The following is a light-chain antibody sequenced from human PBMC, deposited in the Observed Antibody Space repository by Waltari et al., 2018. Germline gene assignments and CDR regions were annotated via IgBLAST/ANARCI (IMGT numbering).Light chain of an antibody. Sequence: EIVMTQSPDALSGSPGESATLSCRASESVGSALAWYQQRPGQPPRLLNYGASTRATGIPARFSGSGSGTEFTLTISSLQSEDFAVYYCQQYNYWRTFGQGTKVEIK. CDR3: QQYNYWRT. CDR1: ESVGSA. CDR2: GAS. V-gene: IGKV3-15*01. J-gene: IGKJ1*01.